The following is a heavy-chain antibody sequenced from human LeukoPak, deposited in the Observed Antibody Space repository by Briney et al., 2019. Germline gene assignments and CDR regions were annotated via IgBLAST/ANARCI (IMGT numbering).Heavy chain of an antibody. CDR2: ISGSGGNT. CDR3: AKERITTTAFDY. V-gene: IGHV3-23*01. CDR1: GFTFTNYP. Sequence: GGSLRLSCAASGFTFTNYPMNWVRPAPGKGLEWVSDISGSGGNTHYADSVKGRFTISRDNSKNTLYPQMNSLRAEDTAIYYCAKERITTTAFDYWGQGTLVTVSS. D-gene: IGHD4-17*01. J-gene: IGHJ4*02.